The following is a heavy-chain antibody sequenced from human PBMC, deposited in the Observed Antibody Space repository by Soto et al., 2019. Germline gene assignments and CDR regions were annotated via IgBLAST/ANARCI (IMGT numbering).Heavy chain of an antibody. CDR2: IYWDDDK. V-gene: IGHV2-5*02. CDR3: AHISTPHDYGDSYYFDY. D-gene: IGHD4-17*01. CDR1: GFSLSTSGVG. Sequence: QITLKESGPTLVKPTQTLTLTCTFSGFSLSTSGVGVGWIRQPPGKALEWLALIYWDDDKRYSPSLKSRLTITKDTSKNQVVLTMTNMDPVDTATYYCAHISTPHDYGDSYYFDYWGQGTLVTVSS. J-gene: IGHJ4*02.